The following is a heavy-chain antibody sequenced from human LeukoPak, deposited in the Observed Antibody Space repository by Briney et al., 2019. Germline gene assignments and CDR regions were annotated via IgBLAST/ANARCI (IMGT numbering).Heavy chain of an antibody. CDR3: ARGLRYGDFDY. CDR2: INAGNGNT. J-gene: IGHJ4*02. CDR1: GYTFTSYA. D-gene: IGHD4-17*01. Sequence: VASVKVSCKASGYTFTSYALLWVRQAPGQSLEWMGWINAGNGNTKYSQKFQGRVTITRDTSASTAYMELSSLRSEDTAVYYCARGLRYGDFDYWGQGTLVTVSS. V-gene: IGHV1-3*01.